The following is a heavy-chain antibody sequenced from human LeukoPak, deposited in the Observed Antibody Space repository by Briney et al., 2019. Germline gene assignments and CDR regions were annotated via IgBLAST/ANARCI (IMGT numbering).Heavy chain of an antibody. J-gene: IGHJ4*02. CDR1: GFTFSLYS. CDR3: ARETNTSDTSGYIRADVRRGDH. D-gene: IGHD3-22*01. Sequence: KPGGSLRLSCAASGFTFSLYSMSWVRQAPGEGLEWVATISSSGTYIYYIDSVKGRFTISRDNARNSLYLQMNSLRAEDTAVYYCARETNTSDTSGYIRADVRRGDHWGQGTLVTVSS. CDR2: ISSSGTYI. V-gene: IGHV3-21*06.